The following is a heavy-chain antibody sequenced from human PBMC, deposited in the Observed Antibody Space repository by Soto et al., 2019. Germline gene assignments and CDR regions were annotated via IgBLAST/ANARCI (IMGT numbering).Heavy chain of an antibody. CDR3: AKGGQGDYDIYWYFDL. CDR2: ISWNSGSI. J-gene: IGHJ2*01. V-gene: IGHV3-9*01. CDR1: GFTFDDYA. D-gene: IGHD4-17*01. Sequence: PGGSLRLSCAASGFTFDDYAMHWVRQAPGKGLEWVSGISWNSGSIGYADSVKGRFTISRDNAKNSLYLQMNSLRAEDTALYYCAKGGQGDYDIYWYFDLWGRGTLVTVSS.